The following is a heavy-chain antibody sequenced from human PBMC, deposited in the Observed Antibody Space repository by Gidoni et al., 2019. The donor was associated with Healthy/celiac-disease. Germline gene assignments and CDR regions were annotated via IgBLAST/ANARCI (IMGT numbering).Heavy chain of an antibody. CDR1: GGSFSGYY. CDR2: IHHSGST. V-gene: IGHV4-34*01. J-gene: IGHJ2*01. D-gene: IGHD3-3*01. Sequence: QVQLQQWGAGLLKPSETLSLTCAVSGGSFSGYYWSWIRQPPGKGLEWIGEIHHSGSTNYNPSLKSRVTISVDTSKNQFSLKLSSVTAADTAVYYCARGRVTIFGVVIRFNWYFDLWGRGTLVTVSS. CDR3: ARGRVTIFGVVIRFNWYFDL.